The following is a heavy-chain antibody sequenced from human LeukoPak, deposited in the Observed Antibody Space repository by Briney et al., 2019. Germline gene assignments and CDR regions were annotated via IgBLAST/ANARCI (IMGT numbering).Heavy chain of an antibody. V-gene: IGHV3-48*03. Sequence: PGGSLRLSCAASGFTFSSYEMNWVRQAPGKGLEWVSYISSSGSTIYYADSVKGRFTISRDNAKNSLYLQMNSLRAEDTAVYYCARDRRYTMIGAGYGMDVWGQGTTVTVSS. CDR2: ISSSGSTI. D-gene: IGHD3-22*01. J-gene: IGHJ6*02. CDR1: GFTFSSYE. CDR3: ARDRRYTMIGAGYGMDV.